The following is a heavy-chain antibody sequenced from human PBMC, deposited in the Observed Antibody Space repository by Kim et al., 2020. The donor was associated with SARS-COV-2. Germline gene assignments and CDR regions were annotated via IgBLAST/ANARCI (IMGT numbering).Heavy chain of an antibody. V-gene: IGHV4-39*01. J-gene: IGHJ4*02. CDR2: MYYSGST. CDR3: ARHWVGVCSGSSCPTDY. Sequence: SETLSLTCTVSGGSISTNSYYWGWIRQPPGKGLEWIGSMYYSGSTYYNPSLKSRVTISVDTSKNQFSLKLSSVTAVDTAVYFCARHWVGVCSGSSCPTDYWGQGTLVTVSS. D-gene: IGHD2-15*01. CDR1: GGSISTNSYY.